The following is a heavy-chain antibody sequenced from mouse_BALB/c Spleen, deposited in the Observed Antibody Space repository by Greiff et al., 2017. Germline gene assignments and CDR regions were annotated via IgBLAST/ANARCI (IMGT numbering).Heavy chain of an antibody. J-gene: IGHJ2*01. V-gene: IGHV14-4*02. Sequence: DVKLQESGAELVRSGASVKLSCTASGFNIKDYYMHWVKQRPEQGLEWIGWIDPENGDTEYAPKFQGKATMTADTSSNTAYLQLSSLTSEDTAVYYCNARWDYLDYWGQGTTLTVSS. CDR2: IDPENGDT. CDR1: GFNIKDYY. CDR3: NARWDYLDY. D-gene: IGHD1-1*02.